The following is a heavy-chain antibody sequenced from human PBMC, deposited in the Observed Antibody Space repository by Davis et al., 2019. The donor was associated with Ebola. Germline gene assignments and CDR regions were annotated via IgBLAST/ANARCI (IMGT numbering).Heavy chain of an antibody. J-gene: IGHJ3*02. CDR1: GNSFSSHW. CDR2: IYTGDSDT. Sequence: GESLKISCKVSGNSFSSHWIGWVRQMPGKGLEWMGIIYTGDSDTRYSPSFRGQVTISADKSSKTAFLQWSSLKASDTAMYYCASLRRTITGMDDGFDIWGQGTMVTVSS. V-gene: IGHV5-51*01. CDR3: ASLRRTITGMDDGFDI. D-gene: IGHD7-27*01.